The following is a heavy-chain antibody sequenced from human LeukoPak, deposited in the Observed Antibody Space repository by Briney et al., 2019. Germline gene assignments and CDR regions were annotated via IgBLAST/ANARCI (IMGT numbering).Heavy chain of an antibody. J-gene: IGHJ4*02. Sequence: ASVKVSCKTSGYTFINYNIHWVRQPPGQGLEWMGIIIPSGGSTIYAQKFRGRVTMTRDTSTSTVYMELSSLRPEDTAVYYCARDIRSGWYYFDYWGQGTLVTVSS. V-gene: IGHV1-46*01. CDR1: GYTFINYN. D-gene: IGHD6-19*01. CDR2: IIPSGGST. CDR3: ARDIRSGWYYFDY.